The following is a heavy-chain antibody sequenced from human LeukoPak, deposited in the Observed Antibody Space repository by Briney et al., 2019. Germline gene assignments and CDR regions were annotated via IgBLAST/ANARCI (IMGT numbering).Heavy chain of an antibody. D-gene: IGHD3-3*01. V-gene: IGHV4-59*11. CDR2: LRDTEST. J-gene: IGHJ4*02. Sequence: PSETLSLTCTVSGASISTHYWSWLRQPPGRELEWIAYLRDTESTEDNPSLKSRVALSADTSKNQFSLRLTSVTAADTAIYYCATLKRGSDFGYINFWGQGLLVTVSS. CDR1: GASISTHY. CDR3: ATLKRGSDFGYINF.